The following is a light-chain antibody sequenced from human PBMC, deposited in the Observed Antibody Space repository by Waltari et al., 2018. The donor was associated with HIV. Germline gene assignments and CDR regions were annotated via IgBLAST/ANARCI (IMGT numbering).Light chain of an antibody. J-gene: IGLJ2*01. V-gene: IGLV2-8*01. CDR1: SSDVGGYNY. Sequence: QSALTQPPSASWSPGQSVTLSCTGTSSDVGGYNYVSWHQQHPGKAPKLMIYDVIKRPSGVPDRFSGSKSGNTASLTVSGLQPEDEADYYCSSHAGSKVVFGGGTRLTVL. CDR3: SSHAGSKVV. CDR2: DVI.